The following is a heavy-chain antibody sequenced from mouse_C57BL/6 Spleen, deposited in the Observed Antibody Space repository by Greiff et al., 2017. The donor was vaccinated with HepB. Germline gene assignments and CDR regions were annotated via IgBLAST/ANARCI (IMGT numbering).Heavy chain of an antibody. Sequence: QVQLQQPGAELVKPGASVKLSCKASGYTFTSYWMQWVKQRPGQGLEWIGEIDTSDSYTNYNQKFKGKATLTVDTSSSTAYMQLSSLTSEDSAVYYCASSYGNYGYWGQGTTLTVSS. J-gene: IGHJ2*01. CDR1: GYTFTSYW. CDR2: IDTSDSYT. CDR3: ASSYGNYGY. D-gene: IGHD2-1*01. V-gene: IGHV1-50*01.